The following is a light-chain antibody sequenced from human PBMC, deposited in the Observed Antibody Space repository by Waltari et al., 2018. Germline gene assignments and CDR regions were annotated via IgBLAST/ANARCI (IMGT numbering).Light chain of an antibody. Sequence: QTVVTQEPSLTVSPGGTVTLTCASSTGAVTSGYYPNWFQQKPGQAPRPLIYSTSNKHSWTPARFSGSLLGGKAALTLSGVQPEDEAEYYCLLYYGGVSLFGGGTKLTVL. CDR1: TGAVTSGYY. V-gene: IGLV7-43*01. J-gene: IGLJ2*01. CDR2: STS. CDR3: LLYYGGVSL.